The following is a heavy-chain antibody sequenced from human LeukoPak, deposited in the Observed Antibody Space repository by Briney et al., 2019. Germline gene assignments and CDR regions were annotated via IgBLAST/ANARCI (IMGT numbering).Heavy chain of an antibody. D-gene: IGHD3-10*01. CDR1: GGSFSGYY. CDR3: AGASRHYGSGRGLLRY. Sequence: SETLSLTCAVYGGSFSGYYWSWIRQPPGKGLEWIGEINHSGGTNYNPSLKSRVTISVDTSKNQFSLKLSSVTAADTAVYYCAGASRHYGSGRGLLRYWGQGTLVTVSS. J-gene: IGHJ4*02. V-gene: IGHV4-34*01. CDR2: INHSGGT.